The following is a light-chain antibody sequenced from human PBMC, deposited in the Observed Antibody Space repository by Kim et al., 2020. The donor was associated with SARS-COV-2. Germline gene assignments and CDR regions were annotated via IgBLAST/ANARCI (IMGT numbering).Light chain of an antibody. V-gene: IGLV3-21*04. Sequence: APGKTARINCGGNNIVSKSVHWYQQKPGQAPVLVIYYDSDRPSGIPERFSGSNSGNTATLTISRVEAGDEADYYCQVWDSSSDHPVFGGGTQLTVL. CDR3: QVWDSSSDHPV. CDR1: NIVSKS. CDR2: YDS. J-gene: IGLJ3*02.